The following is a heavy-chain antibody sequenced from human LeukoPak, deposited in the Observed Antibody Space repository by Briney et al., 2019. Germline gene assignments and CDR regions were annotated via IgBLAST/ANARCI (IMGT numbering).Heavy chain of an antibody. D-gene: IGHD3-10*02. J-gene: IGHJ4*02. Sequence: PGESLRLSCAASGFTFSSYSMNWVRQAPGKGLEWVSFISSGSSYIYYADSVKGRFIISRDNAKNSLYLQMNSLRAEDTAVYYCARRGTLFGGFNFDYWGQGTLVTVSS. CDR3: ARRGTLFGGFNFDY. CDR1: GFTFSSYS. V-gene: IGHV3-21*01. CDR2: ISSGSSYI.